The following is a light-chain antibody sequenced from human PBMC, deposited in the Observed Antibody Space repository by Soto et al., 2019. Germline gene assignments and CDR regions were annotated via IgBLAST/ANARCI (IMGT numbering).Light chain of an antibody. CDR3: QQYNNWPPLT. V-gene: IGKV3-15*01. J-gene: IGKJ4*01. CDR2: GAS. CDR1: QSVSSN. Sequence: EIVMTQSPATLSVSPGERATIACRASQSVSSNLAWYQQKPGQAPRLLIYGASTRATVIPARFSGSGSGTEFTLTFSSLQSEDFAVYYCQQYNNWPPLTFGGGTKVEIK.